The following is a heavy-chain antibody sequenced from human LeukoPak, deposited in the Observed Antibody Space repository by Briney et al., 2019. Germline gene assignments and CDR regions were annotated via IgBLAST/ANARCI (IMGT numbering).Heavy chain of an antibody. CDR1: GFTFSSYS. J-gene: IGHJ5*02. Sequence: GGCLRLSCGASGFTFSSYSMNWVRQAPGKGREWVSSISSSSSYIYYADSVKGRFTISRDNAKNSLYLQMNSLRAEDTAVYYCARYPSSYSSSYNWFDPWGQGTLVTVSS. CDR2: ISSSSSYI. V-gene: IGHV3-21*01. CDR3: ARYPSSYSSSYNWFDP. D-gene: IGHD6-13*01.